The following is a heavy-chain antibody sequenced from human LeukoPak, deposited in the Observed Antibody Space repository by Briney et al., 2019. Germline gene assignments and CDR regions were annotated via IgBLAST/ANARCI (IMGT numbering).Heavy chain of an antibody. CDR3: ARKTSSTSCYDY. J-gene: IGHJ4*02. D-gene: IGHD2-2*01. CDR2: ISGSGGST. Sequence: GGSLRLSCAASGFTFSSYAMSWVRQAPGKGLEWVSAISGSGGSTYYADSVKGRFTISRDNSKNTLYLQMNSLRAEDTAVYYCARKTSSTSCYDYWGQGTLVTVSS. V-gene: IGHV3-23*01. CDR1: GFTFSSYA.